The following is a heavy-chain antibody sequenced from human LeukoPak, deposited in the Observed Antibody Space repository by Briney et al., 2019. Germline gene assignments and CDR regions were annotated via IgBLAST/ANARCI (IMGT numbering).Heavy chain of an antibody. D-gene: IGHD3-22*01. CDR2: IYYSGST. CDR3: ARHFSGFKSSGYFDY. V-gene: IGHV4-39*01. J-gene: IGHJ4*02. Sequence: SETLSLTCTVSGGSISSSSYYWGWIRQPPGKGLEWIGSIYYSGSTYYNPSLKSRVTISVDTSKNQFSLKLSSVTAADTAVYYCARHFSGFKSSGYFDYWGQGTLVTVSS. CDR1: GGSISSSSYY.